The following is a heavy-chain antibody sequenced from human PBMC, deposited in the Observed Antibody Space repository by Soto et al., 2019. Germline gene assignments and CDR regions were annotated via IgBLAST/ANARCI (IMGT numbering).Heavy chain of an antibody. Sequence: GGSLRLACAASGFTFSGYEMNWVRQAPGKGLEWISYISSTGNTIYYADSVKGRFTISRDNAKNSLYLQMNSLRAEETSVYYCASPMVTAPNDAFDVWGQGTMVTVSS. CDR3: ASPMVTAPNDAFDV. J-gene: IGHJ3*01. CDR1: GFTFSGYE. V-gene: IGHV3-48*03. CDR2: ISSTGNTI. D-gene: IGHD2-21*02.